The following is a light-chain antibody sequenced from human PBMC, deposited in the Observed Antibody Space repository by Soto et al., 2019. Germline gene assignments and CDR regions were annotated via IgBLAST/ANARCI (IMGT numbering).Light chain of an antibody. Sequence: EIVLTQSPATLSLSPGERAILSCRASQRVSTFLACFQQKPVQPPRLLIYNASNRTTGIPARFSGSGSGTDFTLTISSLEPEDFAVYYCQQRGDWPPITFGQGTRLEI. J-gene: IGKJ5*01. CDR2: NAS. CDR1: QRVSTF. CDR3: QQRGDWPPIT. V-gene: IGKV3-11*01.